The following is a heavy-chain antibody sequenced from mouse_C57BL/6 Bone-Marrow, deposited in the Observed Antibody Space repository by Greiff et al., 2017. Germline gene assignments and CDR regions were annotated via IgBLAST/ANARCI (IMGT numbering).Heavy chain of an antibody. D-gene: IGHD2-5*01. CDR3: ARKGSNSAWFAY. J-gene: IGHJ3*01. V-gene: IGHV5-4*03. Sequence: EVMLVESGGGLVKPGGSLKLSCAASGFTFSSYAMSWVRQTPEKRLAWVATISDGGSYTYYPDNVKGRFTISRDNAKNNLYLQMSHLKSEDTAMDYCARKGSNSAWFAYWGQGTRVTVSA. CDR2: ISDGGSYT. CDR1: GFTFSSYA.